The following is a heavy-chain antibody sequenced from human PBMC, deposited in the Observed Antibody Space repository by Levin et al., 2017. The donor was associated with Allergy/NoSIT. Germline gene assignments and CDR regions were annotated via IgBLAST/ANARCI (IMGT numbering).Heavy chain of an antibody. CDR1: GFTFSSYG. CDR2: IWYDGSNK. V-gene: IGHV3-33*01. Sequence: GESLKISCAASGFTFSSYGMHWVRQAPGKGLEWVAVIWYDGSNKYYADSVKGRFTISRDNSKNTLYLQMNSLRAEDTAVYYCARDPRDGLLWFGELLYAFDIWGQGTMVTVSS. D-gene: IGHD3-10*01. CDR3: ARDPRDGLLWFGELLYAFDI. J-gene: IGHJ3*02.